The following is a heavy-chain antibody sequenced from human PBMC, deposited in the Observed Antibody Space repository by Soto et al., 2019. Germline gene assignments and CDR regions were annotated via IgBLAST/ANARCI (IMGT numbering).Heavy chain of an antibody. J-gene: IGHJ4*02. CDR1: GFTFSSYT. Sequence: GGSLRLSCAASGFTFSSYTMIWVRQAPGKGLEWVSSISSSSSYIYYADSVKGRFTISRDNAKNSLYLQMNSLRAEDTAVYYCARFGYTTQAHWGQGTLVTVSS. CDR2: ISSSSSYI. CDR3: ARFGYTTQAH. V-gene: IGHV3-21*01. D-gene: IGHD5-12*01.